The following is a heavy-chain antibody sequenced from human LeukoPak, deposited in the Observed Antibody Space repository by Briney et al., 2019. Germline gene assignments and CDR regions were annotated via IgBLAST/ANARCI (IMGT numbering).Heavy chain of an antibody. CDR3: ARTKWDIVVVPAAVFDY. CDR2: ISRSGSTI. D-gene: IGHD2-2*01. V-gene: IGHV3-48*03. J-gene: IGHJ4*02. Sequence: PGGSLRLSCAASGFTFSSYEMNWVRQAPGKGLEWVSYISRSGSTIYYADSVKGRFTISRDNAKNSLYLQMNSLRAEDTAVYYCARTKWDIVVVPAAVFDYWGQGTLVTVSS. CDR1: GFTFSSYE.